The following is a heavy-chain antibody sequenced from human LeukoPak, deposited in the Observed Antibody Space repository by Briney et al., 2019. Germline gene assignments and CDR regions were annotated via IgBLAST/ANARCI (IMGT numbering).Heavy chain of an antibody. CDR3: ARDRNITVAGTHFDY. V-gene: IGHV1-18*01. Sequence: EASVKVSCKASGYTFTTSGISWVRQAPGQGLEWVGWISAYNGNTNYAQKLQGRVTMATDTSTSTAHMELRSLRSDDTAVYYCARDRNITVAGTHFDYWGQGTLVTVSS. CDR2: ISAYNGNT. J-gene: IGHJ4*02. D-gene: IGHD6-19*01. CDR1: GYTFTTSG.